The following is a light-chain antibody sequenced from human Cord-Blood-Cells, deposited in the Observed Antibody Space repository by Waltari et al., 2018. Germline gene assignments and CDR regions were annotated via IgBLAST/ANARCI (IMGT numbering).Light chain of an antibody. CDR3: QQSYSTPYT. Sequence: IQMTQSPSSLSASVGDRVTIPCRASPSISSYLNWYQQKPGKDPKLLIYAASSLQSGVPSRFSGSGSGTDFTLTISSLQPEDFATYYCQQSYSTPYTFGQGTKLEIK. V-gene: IGKV1-39*01. CDR2: AAS. CDR1: PSISSY. J-gene: IGKJ2*01.